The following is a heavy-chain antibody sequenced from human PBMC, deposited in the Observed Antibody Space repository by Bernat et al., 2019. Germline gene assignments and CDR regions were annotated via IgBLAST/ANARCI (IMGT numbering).Heavy chain of an antibody. V-gene: IGHV3-20*01. Sequence: EVQLVESGGGVVWPGGSLRLSCAASGFTFDDYGMSWVRQAPGKGLEWVSGINWNGGSTGYTDSVKGRFTISRDNAKNSLYLQMNSLRAEDTALYHCATTYSSGYFHPLGYWGQGTLVTVSS. CDR2: INWNGGST. J-gene: IGHJ4*02. D-gene: IGHD3-22*01. CDR1: GFTFDDYG. CDR3: ATTYSSGYFHPLGY.